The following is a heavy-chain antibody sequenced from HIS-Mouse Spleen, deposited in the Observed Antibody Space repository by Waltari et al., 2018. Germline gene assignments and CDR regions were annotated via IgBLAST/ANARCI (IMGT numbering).Heavy chain of an antibody. CDR1: GCPISRGMYY. Sequence: QLQLQESGPGLVKPSETLSLTCTVPGCPISRGMYYWGWIRQPPGKGLEWIGSIYYSGSTYYNPSLKSRVTISVDTSKNQFSLKLSSVTAADTAVYYCARDYGDNWFDPWGQGTLVTVSS. D-gene: IGHD4-17*01. J-gene: IGHJ5*02. V-gene: IGHV4-39*07. CDR2: IYYSGST. CDR3: ARDYGDNWFDP.